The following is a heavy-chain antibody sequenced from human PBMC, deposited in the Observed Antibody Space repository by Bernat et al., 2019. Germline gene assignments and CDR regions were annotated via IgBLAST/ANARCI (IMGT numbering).Heavy chain of an antibody. V-gene: IGHV4-61*01. CDR1: GGSVSSGSYY. Sequence: QVQLQESGPGLVKPSETLSLTCTVSGGSVSSGSYYWSWIRQPPGKGLEWIGYIQNSGSTNYNPSLKSRVSTSVDTSKNQFSLKLSSVTAADTAVYYCARNGDCYSHSCPGVFDCWGQGTLVTVSS. J-gene: IGHJ4*02. CDR3: ARNGDCYSHSCPGVFDC. D-gene: IGHD2/OR15-2a*01. CDR2: IQNSGST.